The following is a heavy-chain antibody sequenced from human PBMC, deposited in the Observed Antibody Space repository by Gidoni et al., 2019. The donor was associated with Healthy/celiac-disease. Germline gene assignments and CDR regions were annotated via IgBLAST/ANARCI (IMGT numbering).Heavy chain of an antibody. CDR3: AKDRGLKAAAGTRFDL. CDR2: ISWNSSSI. V-gene: IGHV3-9*01. CDR1: GFPFAAYA. D-gene: IGHD6-13*01. J-gene: IGHJ2*01. Sequence: EVQLVESGGGLVQPGRSLRLSCAASGFPFAAYAMHWARQAPGKGLEWVSGISWNSSSIGYADSVKGRFTISRDNAKNSLYLQMNSLRAEDTALYYCAKDRGLKAAAGTRFDLWGRGTLVTVSS.